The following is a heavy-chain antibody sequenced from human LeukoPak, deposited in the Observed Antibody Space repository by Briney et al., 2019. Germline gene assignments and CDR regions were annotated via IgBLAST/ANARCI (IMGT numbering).Heavy chain of an antibody. CDR3: ARDRDDGGFEY. Sequence: GGAPRISSAAPGFTLCKNWMCWGPPGPEKGLGWVANIKQDGRVKQYVDSMKGRFTISRDNAKNSLYLQMNSLRVEDTAVYYCARDRDDGGFEYWGQGTLVTVSS. J-gene: IGHJ4*02. D-gene: IGHD4-23*01. CDR1: GFTLCKNW. CDR2: IKQDGRVK. V-gene: IGHV3-7*01.